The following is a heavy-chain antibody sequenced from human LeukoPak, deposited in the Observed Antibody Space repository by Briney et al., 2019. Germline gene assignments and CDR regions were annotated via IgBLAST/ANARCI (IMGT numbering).Heavy chain of an antibody. CDR2: IYYSGST. CDR3: ARVPILLWFGKYYYYGMDV. CDR1: GGSISSGDYY. Sequence: SETLSLTCTVSGGSISSGDYYWSWIRQPPGKGLEWIGYIYYSGSTYYNPSLKSRVTISVDTSKNQFSLKLSSVTAADTAVYYCARVPILLWFGKYYYYGMDVWGQGTTVTVSS. D-gene: IGHD3-10*01. V-gene: IGHV4-30-4*02. J-gene: IGHJ6*02.